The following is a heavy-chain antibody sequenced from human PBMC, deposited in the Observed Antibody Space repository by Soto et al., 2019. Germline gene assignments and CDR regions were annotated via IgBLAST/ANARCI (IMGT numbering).Heavy chain of an antibody. J-gene: IGHJ4*02. V-gene: IGHV3-13*01. Sequence: GGSLRLSCAASGFTFSSYDMHWVRQTTGKGLEWVSTIGTAGDTYYPGSVQGRFTISRENAKNSLYLQMNSLRAGDTAVYYCARTRQYCTNGVCYYFFDYWGQGTLVTVSS. D-gene: IGHD2-8*01. CDR1: GFTFSSYD. CDR3: ARTRQYCTNGVCYYFFDY. CDR2: IGTAGDT.